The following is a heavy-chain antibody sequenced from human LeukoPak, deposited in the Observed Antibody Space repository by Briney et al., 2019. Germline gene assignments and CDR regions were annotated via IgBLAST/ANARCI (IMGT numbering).Heavy chain of an antibody. CDR3: AREGGSYLFQH. CDR1: GFIFSSYS. Sequence: PGGSLRLSCAASGFIFSSYSVNWVRQAPGKGLEWVSSITSSSSYIYYADSVKGRFTISRDNAKNSLYLQMISLRAEATAVYYCAREGGSYLFQHWGQGTLVTVSS. V-gene: IGHV3-21*01. D-gene: IGHD1-26*01. CDR2: ITSSSSYI. J-gene: IGHJ1*01.